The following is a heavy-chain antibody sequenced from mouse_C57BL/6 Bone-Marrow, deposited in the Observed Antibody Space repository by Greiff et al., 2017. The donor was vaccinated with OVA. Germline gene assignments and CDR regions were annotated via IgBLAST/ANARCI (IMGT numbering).Heavy chain of an antibody. CDR3: ARYYDDYAMDY. D-gene: IGHD2-4*01. CDR2: INPYNGGT. Sequence: EVQLQQSGPVLVKPGASVKMSCKASGYTFTDYYMNWVKQSHGKSLEWIGVINPYNGGTSYNQKFKGKATLTVDKSSSTAYMELNSLTSEDSAVYYCARYYDDYAMDYWGQGTSVTVSS. V-gene: IGHV1-19*01. J-gene: IGHJ4*01. CDR1: GYTFTDYY.